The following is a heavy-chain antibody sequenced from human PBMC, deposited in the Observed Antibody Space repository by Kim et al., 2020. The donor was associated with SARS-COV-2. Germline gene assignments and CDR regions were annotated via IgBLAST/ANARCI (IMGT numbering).Heavy chain of an antibody. J-gene: IGHJ4*02. Sequence: GGSLRLSCAASGFTFSSYGMHWVRQAPGKGLEWVAVIWYDGSNKYYADSVKGRFTISRDNSKNTLYLQMNSLRAEDTAVYYCARVGPSGWYEHYFDYLGQGNLVTVSS. CDR3: ARVGPSGWYEHYFDY. CDR2: IWYDGSNK. CDR1: GFTFSSYG. V-gene: IGHV3-33*01. D-gene: IGHD6-19*01.